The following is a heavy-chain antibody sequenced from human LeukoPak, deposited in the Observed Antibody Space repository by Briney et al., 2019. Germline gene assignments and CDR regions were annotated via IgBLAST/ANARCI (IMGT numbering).Heavy chain of an antibody. CDR3: AKDPWSGGSFGEY. CDR2: ILYDGSNK. V-gene: IGHV3-30*18. J-gene: IGHJ4*02. Sequence: QPGGSLRLSCAASGFTFSSYGMHWVRQAPGKGLEWVAVILYDGSNKYYADSVKGRFTISRDNSKNTLYLQMNSLRVEDTAVYYCAKDPWSGGSFGEYWGQGTLVTVSS. D-gene: IGHD2-15*01. CDR1: GFTFSSYG.